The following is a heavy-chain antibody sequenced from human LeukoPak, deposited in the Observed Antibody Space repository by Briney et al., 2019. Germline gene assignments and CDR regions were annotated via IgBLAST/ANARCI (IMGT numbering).Heavy chain of an antibody. CDR2: INPNSGGT. V-gene: IGHV1-2*02. Sequence: ASVKDSCKASGYTFTGYYMHWLRQAPGQGLEWMGWINPNSGGTNYAQKFQGRVTMTRDTSISTAYMELSRLRSDDTAVYYCAREELPDYGGNSYRYYYMDVWGKGTTVTVSS. CDR1: GYTFTGYY. CDR3: AREELPDYGGNSYRYYYMDV. D-gene: IGHD4-23*01. J-gene: IGHJ6*03.